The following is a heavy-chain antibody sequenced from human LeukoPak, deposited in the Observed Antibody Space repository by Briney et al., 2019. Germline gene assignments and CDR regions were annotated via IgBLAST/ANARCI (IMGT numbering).Heavy chain of an antibody. CDR3: ARNSSGGWFDP. CDR1: GGSISSSSYY. J-gene: IGHJ5*02. Sequence: SETLSLTCTVSGGSISSSSYYWGWLRQPPGQGLEWIGSIYYSGSTSYNPSLKSRVTISVDTSKNQFSLKLSSVTAADTAVYYCARNSSGGWFDPWGQGTLVTVSS. CDR2: IYYSGST. D-gene: IGHD6-19*01. V-gene: IGHV4-39*01.